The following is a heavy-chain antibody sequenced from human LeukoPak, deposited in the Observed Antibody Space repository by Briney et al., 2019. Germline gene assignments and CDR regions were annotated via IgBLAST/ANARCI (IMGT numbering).Heavy chain of an antibody. CDR3: ARDVGREVGNNWFDS. J-gene: IGHJ5*01. CDR1: GYTFTIYG. Sequence: ASVKVYCKASGYTFTIYGIRWVRPATGQGLEWIGWISVYNGNTNYAQKLQGRVTLTTDTATSTAYMELRSLRSDDTAVYYCARDVGREVGNNWFDSWGQGTLVTVSS. D-gene: IGHD2-15*01. CDR2: ISVYNGNT. V-gene: IGHV1-18*01.